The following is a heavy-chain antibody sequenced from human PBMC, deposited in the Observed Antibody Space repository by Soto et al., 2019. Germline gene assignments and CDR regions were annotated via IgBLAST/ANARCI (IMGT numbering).Heavy chain of an antibody. V-gene: IGHV3-48*01. J-gene: IGHJ4*02. D-gene: IGHD3-3*01. CDR1: GFTFSSYS. CDR3: ARVPSGGVVINYSNY. Sequence: GGSLRLSCAASGFTFSSYSKNWVRQAPGKGLEWVSYISSSSSTIYYADSVKGRFTISRDNAKNSLYLQMNSLRAEDTAVYYCARVPSGGVVINYSNYWGQGTLVTVSS. CDR2: ISSSSSTI.